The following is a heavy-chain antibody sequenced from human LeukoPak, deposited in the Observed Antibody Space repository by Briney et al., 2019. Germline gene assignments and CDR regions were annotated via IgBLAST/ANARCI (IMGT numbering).Heavy chain of an antibody. D-gene: IGHD4-17*01. CDR3: AGASVTMRYFDY. CDR2: IWYDGSNK. V-gene: IGHV3-33*01. CDR1: GFTFSSYG. Sequence: GGSLRLSCAASGFTFSSYGMHWVRQAPGKGLEWVAVIWYDGSNKYYADSVKGRFTISRDNSKNTLYLQMNSLRAEDTAVYYCAGASVTMRYFDYWGQGTLVTVSS. J-gene: IGHJ4*02.